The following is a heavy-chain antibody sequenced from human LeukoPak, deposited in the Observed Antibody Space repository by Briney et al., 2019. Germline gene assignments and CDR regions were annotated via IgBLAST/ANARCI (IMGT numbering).Heavy chain of an antibody. CDR2: ISAYNGNT. D-gene: IGHD1-20*01. CDR3: ARGREYNWNAEFDY. J-gene: IGHJ4*02. Sequence: ASVKVSCKASGYTFTSYGISWVGQAPGQGLEWMGWISAYNGNTNYAQKLQGRVTMTTDTSTSTAYMELRSLRSDDTAVYYCARGREYNWNAEFDYWGQGTLVTVSS. V-gene: IGHV1-18*01. CDR1: GYTFTSYG.